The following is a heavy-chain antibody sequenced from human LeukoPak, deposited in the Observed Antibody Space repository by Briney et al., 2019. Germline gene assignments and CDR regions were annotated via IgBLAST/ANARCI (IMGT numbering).Heavy chain of an antibody. D-gene: IGHD6-6*01. CDR1: GGSFSSYY. V-gene: IGHV4-4*07. CDR2: IYSSGST. Sequence: SETLSLTCTVSGGSFSSYYWNWILQPAGKGLEWIGRIYSSGSTNYNPSLRSRVTISVDKSKNQFSLNLTSVTAADTGVYHCAREYSSTSGRHFDYWGQGILVTVPS. J-gene: IGHJ4*02. CDR3: AREYSSTSGRHFDY.